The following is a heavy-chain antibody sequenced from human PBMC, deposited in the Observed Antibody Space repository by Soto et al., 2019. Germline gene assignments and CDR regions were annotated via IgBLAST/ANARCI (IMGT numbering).Heavy chain of an antibody. V-gene: IGHV3-11*01. D-gene: IGHD5-12*01. CDR1: GFTFSGFS. CDR3: VRGGYSGYVIY. CDR2: ISNSGSAT. J-gene: IGHJ4*02. Sequence: PGGSLRLSCAASGFTFSGFSMSWVRQAPGKGLEWVSYISNSGSATYAESVEGRFTISRDNPKNSLYLQMNSLRAEDAAMYYCVRGGYSGYVIYWGQGTLVTVSS.